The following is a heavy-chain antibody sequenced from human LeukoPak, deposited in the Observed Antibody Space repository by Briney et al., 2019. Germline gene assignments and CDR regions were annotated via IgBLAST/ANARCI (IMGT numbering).Heavy chain of an antibody. V-gene: IGHV4-59*08. CDR2: IYYSGGT. CDR3: ARLNGYSYGYSDY. CDR1: GGSISSYY. Sequence: SETLSLTCTVSGGSISSYYWSWIRQPPGKGLEWIGYIYYSGGTNYNPFLKSRVTISVDTSKNQFSLKLSSVTAADAAVYYCARLNGYSYGYSDYWGQGTLVTVSS. D-gene: IGHD5-18*01. J-gene: IGHJ4*02.